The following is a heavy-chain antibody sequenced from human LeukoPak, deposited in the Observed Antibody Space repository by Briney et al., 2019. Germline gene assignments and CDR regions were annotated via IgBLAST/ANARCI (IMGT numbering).Heavy chain of an antibody. CDR1: GYTFTSYG. D-gene: IGHD3-3*01. Sequence: ASVKVSCKASGYTFTSYGISWARQAPGQGLEWMGWISAYNGNTNYAQKLQGRVTMTTDTSTSTAYMELRSLRSDDTAVYYCARVFTIFGVVTYYYYYGMDVWGQGTTVTVSS. CDR2: ISAYNGNT. V-gene: IGHV1-18*01. J-gene: IGHJ6*02. CDR3: ARVFTIFGVVTYYYYYGMDV.